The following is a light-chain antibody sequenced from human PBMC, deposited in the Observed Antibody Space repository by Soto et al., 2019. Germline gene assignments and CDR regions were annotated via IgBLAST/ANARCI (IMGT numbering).Light chain of an antibody. Sequence: DIQMTQSPSSLSASVGDRVTITCRASQSISSYLNWYQQKPGKAPKLLIYAASSLQSGVPSRFSGSGSGTDFTLTISSLQPESFATYYYQQSYSTPWAFGQGTKVEIK. V-gene: IGKV1-39*01. CDR3: QQSYSTPWA. J-gene: IGKJ1*01. CDR1: QSISSY. CDR2: AAS.